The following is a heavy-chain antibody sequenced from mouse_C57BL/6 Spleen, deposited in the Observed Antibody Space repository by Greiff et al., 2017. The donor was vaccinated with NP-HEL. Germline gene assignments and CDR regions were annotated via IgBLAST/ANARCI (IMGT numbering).Heavy chain of an antibody. CDR2: IYPGSGST. CDR1: GYTFTSYW. D-gene: IGHD2-3*01. V-gene: IGHV1-55*01. CDR3: ARDGFDY. Sequence: QVHVKQPGAELVKPGASVKMSCKASGYTFTSYWITWVKQRPGQGLEWIGDIYPGSGSTNYNEKFKSKATLTVDTSSSTAYMQLSSLTSEDSAVYYCARDGFDYWGKGTTLTVSS. J-gene: IGHJ2*01.